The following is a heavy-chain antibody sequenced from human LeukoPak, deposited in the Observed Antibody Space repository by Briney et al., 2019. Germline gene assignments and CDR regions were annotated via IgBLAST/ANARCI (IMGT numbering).Heavy chain of an antibody. CDR2: ISSSSSYI. Sequence: AGGSLRLSCAASGFTFSSYSMNWVRPAPGMGLQWVSSISSSSSYIDYADSVKGRFTISRDNAKNSLYLQMNSLRAEDTAVYYCASDLTTPLGSGYWGQGTLVTVSS. V-gene: IGHV3-21*01. J-gene: IGHJ4*02. CDR1: GFTFSSYS. D-gene: IGHD3-10*01. CDR3: ASDLTTPLGSGY.